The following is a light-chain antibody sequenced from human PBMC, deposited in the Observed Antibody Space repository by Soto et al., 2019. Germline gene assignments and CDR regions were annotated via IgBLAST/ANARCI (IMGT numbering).Light chain of an antibody. J-gene: IGKJ1*01. CDR3: QQFDDSRQLWT. Sequence: LVLTQSPRTLSLSPGERATLSCRASQSVSRNSLAWYQQKPGQAPTLLMYDTNMKATGVPDRFSGSGSVTDYALTISSLEPDDFAVYCCQQFDDSRQLWTFGQETKV. V-gene: IGKV3-20*01. CDR1: QSVSRNS. CDR2: DTN.